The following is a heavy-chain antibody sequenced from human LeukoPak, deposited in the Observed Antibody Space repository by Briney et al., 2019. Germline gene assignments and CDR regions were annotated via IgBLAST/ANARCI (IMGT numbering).Heavy chain of an antibody. CDR1: GGSFSGYY. Sequence: PSETLSLTCAVSGGSFSGYYWSWIRQPPGKGLEWIGEINHSGSTNYNPSLKSRVTISVDTSKNQFSLKLNSATAADTAVYYCARARAHLKYYYDSSGYYYFDYWGQGTLVTVSS. V-gene: IGHV4-34*01. CDR3: ARARAHLKYYYDSSGYYYFDY. D-gene: IGHD3-22*01. CDR2: INHSGST. J-gene: IGHJ4*02.